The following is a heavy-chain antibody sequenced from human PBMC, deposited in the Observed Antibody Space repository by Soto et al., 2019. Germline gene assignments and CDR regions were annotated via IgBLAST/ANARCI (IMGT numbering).Heavy chain of an antibody. CDR2: MSYDGTKQ. Sequence: XESLRLSCAASGFTFSTYGMHGVRQAPGKGLEWVAAMSYDGTKQYYVDSVKGRFTISRDNSRNTLFPQVNSLRDEDTAVYYCAKEYGSTWIDHWGQGTLVTVSS. V-gene: IGHV3-30*18. J-gene: IGHJ4*02. CDR3: AKEYGSTWIDH. D-gene: IGHD6-13*01. CDR1: GFTFSTYG.